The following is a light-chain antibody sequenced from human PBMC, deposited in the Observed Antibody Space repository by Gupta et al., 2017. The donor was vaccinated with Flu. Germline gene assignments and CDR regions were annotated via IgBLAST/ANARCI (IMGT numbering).Light chain of an antibody. V-gene: IGLV1-44*01. CDR3: ATWDDSLNGVV. J-gene: IGLJ2*01. CDR1: SSHVGGNT. CDR2: TNN. Sequence: QSVVTQSPSASGTPGQSVTIPCSVSSSHVGGNTVSWYQQLPGTAPKLLVHTNNQRPSGVPDRFSGSKSGTSASLAISGLQSEDEAAYYCATWDDSLNGVVFGGGTKLTVL.